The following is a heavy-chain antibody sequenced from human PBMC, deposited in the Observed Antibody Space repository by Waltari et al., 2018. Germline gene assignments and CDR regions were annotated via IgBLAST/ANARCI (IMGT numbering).Heavy chain of an antibody. D-gene: IGHD3-3*01. CDR2: IKAGNGNT. CDR3: ARSHLCLEWIEDAFDI. J-gene: IGHJ3*02. Sequence: QVQLVQSGAEVKKPAASVKVSCNASGYTFTSYAMHCVRQAPGQRLEWMGWIKAGNGNTKESHDFQGRVTITRDTSASTAYMELSSLRSEDMAVYYCARSHLCLEWIEDAFDIWGQGTMVTVSS. V-gene: IGHV1-3*03. CDR1: GYTFTSYA.